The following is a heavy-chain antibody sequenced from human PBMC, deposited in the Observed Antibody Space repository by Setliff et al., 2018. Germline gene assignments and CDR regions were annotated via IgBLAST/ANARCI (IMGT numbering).Heavy chain of an antibody. Sequence: SSETLSLSCAASGFTFSSYAMSWVRQAPGKGLEWVSTISGSGGSTYYADSVKGRFTVSRDNSKNTMYVQMNSLRVEDTAVYYCAKDREWFDAFDIWGQGTMVTVSS. CDR2: ISGSGGST. CDR1: GFTFSSYA. V-gene: IGHV3-23*01. D-gene: IGHD3-3*01. J-gene: IGHJ3*02. CDR3: AKDREWFDAFDI.